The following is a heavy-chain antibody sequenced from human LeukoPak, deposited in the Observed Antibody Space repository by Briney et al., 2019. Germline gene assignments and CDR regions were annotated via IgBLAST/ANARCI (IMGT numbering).Heavy chain of an antibody. CDR3: AKASWCSSLDYFDY. V-gene: IGHV3-23*01. J-gene: IGHJ4*02. Sequence: PGGSLRLSCAASGFTFSSYAMSWVRQAPGKGLEWVSGISGSGDSTYYTESVKGRFTVSRDNSKNTLYLQMNSLRAEDTAVYYCAKASWCSSLDYFDYWGQGTLVTVSS. CDR2: ISGSGDST. CDR1: GFTFSSYA. D-gene: IGHD2-2*01.